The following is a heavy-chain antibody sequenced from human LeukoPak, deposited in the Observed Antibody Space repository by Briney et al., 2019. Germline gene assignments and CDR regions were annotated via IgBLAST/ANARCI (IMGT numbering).Heavy chain of an antibody. CDR1: GFTFSSYA. V-gene: IGHV3-23*01. CDR3: AKDRKGEDLLDAFDI. J-gene: IGHJ3*02. D-gene: IGHD3-16*01. Sequence: GGSLRLSCAASGFTFSSYAMSWVRQAPGKGLEWVSAISGIGGSTYYADSVKGRFTISRDNSKNTLYLQMNSLRAEDTAVYYCAKDRKGEDLLDAFDIWGQGTMVTVSS. CDR2: ISGIGGST.